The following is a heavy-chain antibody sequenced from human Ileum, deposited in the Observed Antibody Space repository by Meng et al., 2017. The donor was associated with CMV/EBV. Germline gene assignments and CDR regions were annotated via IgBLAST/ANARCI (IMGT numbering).Heavy chain of an antibody. CDR2: IHYSGTT. Sequence: AISGVSLSSSNWWSWVRQFPGKGLEWIGEIHYSGTTNYNPSLKSRITISRDRSKNQFSLSLTSVTAADTAVYYCARAHQTTYHHIDDWGQGTLVTVSS. J-gene: IGHJ4*02. CDR3: ARAHQTTYHHIDD. CDR1: GVSLSSSNW. D-gene: IGHD1-1*01. V-gene: IGHV4-4*02.